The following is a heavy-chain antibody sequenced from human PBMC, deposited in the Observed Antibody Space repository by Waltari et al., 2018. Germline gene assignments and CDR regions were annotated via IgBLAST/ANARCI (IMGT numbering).Heavy chain of an antibody. D-gene: IGHD3-10*01. V-gene: IGHV4-38-2*02. Sequence: QVQLQESGPGLVKPSETLSLTCTVSGYSISSDNYWGWIRQPPGKGLEWIGNIHHSGSTNYNTSLKSRVTLSEHTSGNQFSLKLPSVTAADTAVNYGVRDGGSDWMDFDYGGQGALVTVPS. CDR1: GYSISSDNY. CDR2: IHHSGST. J-gene: IGHJ4*02. CDR3: VRDGGSDWMDFDY.